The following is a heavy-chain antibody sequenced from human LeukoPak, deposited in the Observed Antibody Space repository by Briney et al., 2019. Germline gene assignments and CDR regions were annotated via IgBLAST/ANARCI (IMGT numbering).Heavy chain of an antibody. CDR2: IKQDGSEI. CDR1: GFTLRNYW. D-gene: IGHD1-7*01. J-gene: IGHJ4*02. V-gene: IGHV3-7*05. CDR3: ARASITETTSH. Sequence: GGSLRLSCAASGFTLRNYWMNWLRQAPGKGLEWVANIKQDGSEIYYVDSVKGRFTVSRDNAKNSLYLQMNSLRAEDTAVYYCARASITETTSHWGQGTLVTVSS.